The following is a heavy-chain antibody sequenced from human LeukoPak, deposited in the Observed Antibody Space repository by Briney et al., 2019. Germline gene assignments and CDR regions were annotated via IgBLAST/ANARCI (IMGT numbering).Heavy chain of an antibody. D-gene: IGHD6-13*01. J-gene: IGHJ4*02. CDR3: ARDLGALTSSWYYLSYY. V-gene: IGHV1-18*04. CDR2: VNCYNGNT. Sequence: ASVKVSCKASGYNVNKNGISWVRQAPGQGLEWMGWVNCYNGNTKYSQKIQGRVTMTKDTSTNTVYMELRSLRSDDTAVYYCARDLGALTSSWYYLSYYWGQGTLVTVSS. CDR1: GYNVNKNG.